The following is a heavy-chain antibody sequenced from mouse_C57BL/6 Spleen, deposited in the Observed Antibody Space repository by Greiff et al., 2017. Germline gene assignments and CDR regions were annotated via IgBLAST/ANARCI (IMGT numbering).Heavy chain of an antibody. CDR3: ARYGSSYEVDY. CDR2: IDPEDGET. V-gene: IGHV14-2*01. J-gene: IGHJ2*01. Sequence: EVQLQESGAELVKPGASVKLSCTASGFNIKDYYMHWVKQRTEQGLEWIGRIDPEDGETKYAPKFQGKATLTADTSSNTAYLQLSSLTSEDTAVYYCARYGSSYEVDYWGQGTALTVSS. CDR1: GFNIKDYY. D-gene: IGHD1-1*01.